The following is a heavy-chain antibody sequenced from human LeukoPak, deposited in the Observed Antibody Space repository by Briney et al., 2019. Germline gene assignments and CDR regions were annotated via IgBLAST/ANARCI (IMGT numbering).Heavy chain of an antibody. CDR3: ARGDSSGWYVDY. Sequence: SETLSLTCTVSGGSISSYYWSWIRQPPGKGLEWIGYIYYSGSTNYNPSLKSRVTISVDTSENQFSLKLSSVTAADTAVYYCARGDSSGWYVDYWGQGTLVTVSS. V-gene: IGHV4-59*01. CDR2: IYYSGST. J-gene: IGHJ4*02. CDR1: GGSISSYY. D-gene: IGHD6-19*01.